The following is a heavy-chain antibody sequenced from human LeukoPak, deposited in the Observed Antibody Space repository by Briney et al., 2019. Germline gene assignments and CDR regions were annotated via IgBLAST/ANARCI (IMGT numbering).Heavy chain of an antibody. CDR2: SSSSSYI. Sequence: SSSSSYIYYADSVKGRFTISRDNAKNSLYLQLNSLRAEDTAVYYCARGGTSFDIWGQGTMVTVSS. V-gene: IGHV3-21*01. J-gene: IGHJ3*02. CDR3: ARGGTSFDI.